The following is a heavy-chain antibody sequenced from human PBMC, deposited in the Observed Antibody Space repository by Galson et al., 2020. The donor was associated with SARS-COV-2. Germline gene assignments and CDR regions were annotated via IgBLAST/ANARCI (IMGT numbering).Heavy chain of an antibody. D-gene: IGHD6-13*01. V-gene: IGHV3-23*01. Sequence: GGSLRLSCAASGFTFRSYAMSWVRQAPGKGLEWVSSISGSGGSTYYADAVKGRFTMSRDNSKNTLYLQMNSLRAEDTAVYYCAKDCCSSWYRGWFDPWGQGTLVSVSS. CDR3: AKDCCSSWYRGWFDP. CDR1: GFTFRSYA. CDR2: ISGSGGST. J-gene: IGHJ5*02.